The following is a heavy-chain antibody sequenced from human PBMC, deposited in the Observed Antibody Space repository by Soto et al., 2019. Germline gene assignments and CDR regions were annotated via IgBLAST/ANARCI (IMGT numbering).Heavy chain of an antibody. CDR2: IGSDGDST. D-gene: IGHD3-3*01. CDR1: GFTFSSYA. CDR3: AKHSRTNDFWSSAVKGAFDI. V-gene: IGHV3-23*01. J-gene: IGHJ3*02. Sequence: GSLRLSCAASGFTFSSYAITWVRQAPGKGLEWVSAIGSDGDSTFYADSVKGRFTISRDNSRNTLYLQMNSLRAEDTAVYFCAKHSRTNDFWSSAVKGAFDIWGQGTMVTVSS.